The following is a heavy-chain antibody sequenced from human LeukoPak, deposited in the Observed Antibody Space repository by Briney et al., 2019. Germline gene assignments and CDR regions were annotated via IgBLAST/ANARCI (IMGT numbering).Heavy chain of an antibody. CDR1: GFTFSSYG. CDR3: AKWVPADYGGKPEAFDI. D-gene: IGHD4-23*01. CDR2: ISGSGGST. Sequence: GGSLRLSCAASGFTFSSYGLHWVRQAPGKGLEWVSAISGSGGSTYYADSVKGRFTISRDNSKNTLYLQMNSLRAEDTAVYYCAKWVPADYGGKPEAFDIWGQGTMVTVSS. J-gene: IGHJ3*02. V-gene: IGHV3-23*01.